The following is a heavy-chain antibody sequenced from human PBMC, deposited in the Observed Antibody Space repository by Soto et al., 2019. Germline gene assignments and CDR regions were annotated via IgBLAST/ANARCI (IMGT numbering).Heavy chain of an antibody. J-gene: IGHJ6*02. V-gene: IGHV3-30*18. CDR1: GFTFSSYG. CDR2: ISYDGNNK. CDR3: AKDLRYFDWPHYYYYYYGMDV. D-gene: IGHD3-9*01. Sequence: GGSLRLSCAASGFTFSSYGMPWVRQAPGKGLEGVAVISYDGNNKKYADSVKGRFTISRDNSKNTLYLQMNSLRAEDTAVYYCAKDLRYFDWPHYYYYYYGMDVWGQGTTVTVSS.